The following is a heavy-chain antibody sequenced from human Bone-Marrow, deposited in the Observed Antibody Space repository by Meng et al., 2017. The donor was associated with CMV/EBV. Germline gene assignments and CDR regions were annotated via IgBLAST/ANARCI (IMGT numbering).Heavy chain of an antibody. D-gene: IGHD2-8*01. Sequence: MHWGRQATGKGLEWVAVISDDGSNKYYADSVKGRFTISRDNSKNTLYLQMNSLRAEDTAVYYCARDGLPRYCTNGVCYTAGWYFDLWGRGTLVTVSS. J-gene: IGHJ2*01. CDR3: ARDGLPRYCTNGVCYTAGWYFDL. V-gene: IGHV3-30-3*01. CDR2: ISDDGSNK.